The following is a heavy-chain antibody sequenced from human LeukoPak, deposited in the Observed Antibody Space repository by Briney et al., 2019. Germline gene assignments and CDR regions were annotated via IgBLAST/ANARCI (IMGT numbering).Heavy chain of an antibody. CDR3: ATENGNVTMVANFGY. V-gene: IGHV1-18*01. CDR2: ISGYNDKK. D-gene: IGHD4/OR15-4a*01. J-gene: IGHJ4*02. CDR1: GYTLNTYG. Sequence: ASVKVSCKASGYTLNTYGVSWVRQAPGQGLEWMGWISGYNDKKEFAQKFQGRVTMTTDASTNTAYMELRSLTYDDTAVYYCATENGNVTMVANFGYWGQGTLVTVSS.